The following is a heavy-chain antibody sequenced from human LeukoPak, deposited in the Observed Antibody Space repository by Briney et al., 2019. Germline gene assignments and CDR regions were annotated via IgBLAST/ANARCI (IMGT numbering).Heavy chain of an antibody. CDR3: ARSKDNCFDS. Sequence: SQTLSLTCAISGDSVSSNSVGWNWIRQSPSRGLEWLGKTYYSSKWYNDYAVSVKSRITINPDTSKNHFSLQLNSVTPEDTALYYCARSKDNCFDSWGQGTLVTVSS. CDR1: GDSVSSNSVG. J-gene: IGHJ5*01. V-gene: IGHV6-1*01. CDR2: TYYSSKWYN.